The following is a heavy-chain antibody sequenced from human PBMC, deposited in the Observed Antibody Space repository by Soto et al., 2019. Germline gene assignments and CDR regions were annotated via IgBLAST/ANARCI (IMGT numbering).Heavy chain of an antibody. J-gene: IGHJ6*02. V-gene: IGHV3-30-3*01. CDR3: ARAGCDGGSCYTLVGLRYGMDV. Sequence: QVQLVESGGGVVQPGRSLRLSCAASGFTFSSYAMQWVRQAPGKGLEWVAVISYDGSNKYYADSVKGRFTISRDNSRNTLYLQMNSLRAEDTAVYYCARAGCDGGSCYTLVGLRYGMDVWGQGTTVTVSS. CDR1: GFTFSSYA. D-gene: IGHD2-15*01. CDR2: ISYDGSNK.